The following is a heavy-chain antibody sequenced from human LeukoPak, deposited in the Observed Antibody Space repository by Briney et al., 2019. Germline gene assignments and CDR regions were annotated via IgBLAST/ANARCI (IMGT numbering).Heavy chain of an antibody. CDR3: ASDYGSGSYRFDY. CDR1: GDSMSSYS. CDR2: IFNSGST. V-gene: IGHV4-59*01. D-gene: IGHD3-10*01. Sequence: PSETLSLTCTVSGDSMSSYSWSWIRQPPGKGLEWIGYIFNSGSTIYNPSLKSRVTISLDMSKKQFSLRLSSVTAADTAAYYCASDYGSGSYRFDYWGQGTLVTVSS. J-gene: IGHJ4*02.